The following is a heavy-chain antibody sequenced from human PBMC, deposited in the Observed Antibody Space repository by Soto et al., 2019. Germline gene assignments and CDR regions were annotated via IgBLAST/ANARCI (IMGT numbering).Heavy chain of an antibody. V-gene: IGHV4-39*01. CDR3: ARRTVNIRTFYSGLKTHCFDY. CDR1: GGSISSSSYY. CDR2: IYYTGNT. D-gene: IGHD6-19*01. Sequence: QLQLQELGPGLVKPSETLSLTCAVSGGSISSSSYYWGWIRQPPGKGLEWIGSIYYTGNTYYTPSLQSRVAISVDTSKNQFSLKLNSVTAADTAVYYCARRTVNIRTFYSGLKTHCFDYWGQGALVTVSS. J-gene: IGHJ4*02.